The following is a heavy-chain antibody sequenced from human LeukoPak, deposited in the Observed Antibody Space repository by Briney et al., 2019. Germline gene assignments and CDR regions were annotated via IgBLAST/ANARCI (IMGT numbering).Heavy chain of an antibody. Sequence: SETLSLTCTVSGGSISSSSYYWGWIRQPPGKGLEWIGSIYYSGSTYYNPSLKSRVTISVDTSKNQFSLKLSSVTAADTAVYYCARITYYDFWSGYYQDLVDYWGQGTLVTVS. CDR3: ARITYYDFWSGYYQDLVDY. CDR2: IYYSGST. D-gene: IGHD3-3*01. CDR1: GGSISSSSYY. J-gene: IGHJ4*02. V-gene: IGHV4-39*07.